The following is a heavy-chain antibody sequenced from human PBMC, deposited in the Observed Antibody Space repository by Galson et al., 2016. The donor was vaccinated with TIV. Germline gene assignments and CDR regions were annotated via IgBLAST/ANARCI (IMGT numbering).Heavy chain of an antibody. CDR3: ARRGNITIFGVPYPDYYYYMDV. J-gene: IGHJ6*03. D-gene: IGHD3-3*01. CDR2: LFYSGSR. V-gene: IGHV4-59*11. CDR1: GGSITSHY. Sequence: SETLSLTCTVSGGSITSHYWSWIRQPPGKGLEWIGYLFYSGSRNFNSSFKSRVTVSLDTSKNQFSLKLKSVTAADTAAYYCARRGNITIFGVPYPDYYYYMDVWGKGTTVTVSS.